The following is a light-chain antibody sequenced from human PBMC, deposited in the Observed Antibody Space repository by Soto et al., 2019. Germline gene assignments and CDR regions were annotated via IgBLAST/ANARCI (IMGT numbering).Light chain of an antibody. CDR3: ASYTTSSTLE. V-gene: IGLV2-14*01. J-gene: IGLJ2*01. Sequence: QSVLTQPASMSGSPGQSITISCTGTSSDVGAYNYVSWYQQHPGKAPKLMIYEVSNRPSGVSSRFSGSKSGNTASLTISGLQAEDEADYYCASYTTSSTLEIGGGTKLTVL. CDR1: SSDVGAYNY. CDR2: EVS.